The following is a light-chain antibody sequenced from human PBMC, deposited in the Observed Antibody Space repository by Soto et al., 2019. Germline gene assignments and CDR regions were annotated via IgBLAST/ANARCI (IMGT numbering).Light chain of an antibody. J-gene: IGKJ4*01. CDR2: AAS. CDR3: QQRYSSPLT. CDR1: QGIRND. V-gene: IGKV1-39*01. Sequence: DIQLAQSPSSLYASVGDRVNITCRASQGIRNDLGWYQQKPGKAPKRLIYAASSLQSGVPSRFSGSGSGTDFTLTISSLQPEDFGSYYCQQRYSSPLTFGGGTKVDIK.